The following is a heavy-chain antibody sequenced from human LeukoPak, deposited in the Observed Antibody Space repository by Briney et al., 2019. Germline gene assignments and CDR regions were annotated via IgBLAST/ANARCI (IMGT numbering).Heavy chain of an antibody. Sequence: GGSLRLSCAASGFTFSSYWMSWVRQAPGKGLEWVANIRQDGSEKYYVDSVKGRFTISRDNSKNTLYLEMNSLSPDDTAVYYCARGVEPLAANTLAYWGQGTLVTVSS. V-gene: IGHV3-7*03. CDR1: GFTFSSYW. D-gene: IGHD1-14*01. CDR3: ARGVEPLAANTLAY. J-gene: IGHJ4*02. CDR2: IRQDGSEK.